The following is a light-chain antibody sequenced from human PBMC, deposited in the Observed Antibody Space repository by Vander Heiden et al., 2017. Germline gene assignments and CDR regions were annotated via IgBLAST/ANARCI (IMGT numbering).Light chain of an antibody. Sequence: DIQMTQSPSSLSASVGDRVTITCRASQSISSYLNWYQQKPGKAPKLLIYAASSLKSGVPSRSRGSGCGTDLTLTISSRQPEDFATYYCQQNHCNPVSTFGQGTKLEIK. CDR2: AAS. V-gene: IGKV1-39*01. J-gene: IGKJ2*01. CDR1: QSISSY. CDR3: QQNHCNPVST.